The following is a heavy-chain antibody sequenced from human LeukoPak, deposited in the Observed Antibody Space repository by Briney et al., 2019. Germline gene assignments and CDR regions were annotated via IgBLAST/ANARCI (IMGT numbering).Heavy chain of an antibody. V-gene: IGHV3-33*01. D-gene: IGHD3-10*01. CDR2: IWYDGSNK. J-gene: IGHJ3*02. CDR1: GFTFSSYG. CDR3: ARIYYYGSGSYQARVRAFDI. Sequence: GGSLRLSCAASGFTFSSYGMHWVRQAPGKGLEWVAVIWYDGSNKYYADSVKGRFTISRDNSKNTLYLQMNSLRAEDTAVYYCARIYYYGSGSYQARVRAFDIWGQGTMVTVSS.